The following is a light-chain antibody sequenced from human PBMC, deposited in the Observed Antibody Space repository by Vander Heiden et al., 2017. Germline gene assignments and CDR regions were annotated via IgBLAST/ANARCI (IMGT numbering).Light chain of an antibody. CDR1: QSLHHSLGYNY. CDR2: LGS. J-gene: IGKJ1*01. Sequence: DIVMTQSPLPLPVTPGEPASISCRARQSLHHSLGYNYFDWYLLKPGQSPQLFITLGSTRFSGVPERFSGSGSGTDFTLTISRVEAEDVGIYYCMQALETPWTFGQGTKVEIK. CDR3: MQALETPWT. V-gene: IGKV2-28*01.